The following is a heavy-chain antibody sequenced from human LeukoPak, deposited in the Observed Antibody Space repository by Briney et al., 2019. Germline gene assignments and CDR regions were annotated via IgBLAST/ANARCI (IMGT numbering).Heavy chain of an antibody. J-gene: IGHJ4*02. Sequence: SETLSLTCTVSGDSISGYYWSWLRQPPGKGLEWIGYIYYSGTTNYNPSLKSRVTISVDTSKNQFSLKLSSVTAADTAVYYCARDRGSSLDYWGQGTLVTVSS. D-gene: IGHD6-13*01. CDR1: GDSISGYY. CDR2: IYYSGTT. CDR3: ARDRGSSLDY. V-gene: IGHV4-59*01.